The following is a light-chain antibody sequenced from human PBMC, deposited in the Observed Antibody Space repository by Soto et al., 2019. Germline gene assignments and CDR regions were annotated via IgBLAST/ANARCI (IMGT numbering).Light chain of an antibody. CDR2: AAS. CDR3: QQYGSSPGT. Sequence: EIVLTQSPGTLSLSPGERATLSCRASQSVSSSYLAWYQQKPGQAPRLLIYAASSRATGIPDRFSGSGSGTDCTLTISRLEPEDFAVYYCQQYGSSPGTFGQGTKVEIK. J-gene: IGKJ1*01. V-gene: IGKV3-20*01. CDR1: QSVSSSY.